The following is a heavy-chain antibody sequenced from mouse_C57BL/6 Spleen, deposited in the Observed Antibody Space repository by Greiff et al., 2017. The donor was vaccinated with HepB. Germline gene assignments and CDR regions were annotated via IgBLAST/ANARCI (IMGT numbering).Heavy chain of an antibody. CDR1: GYTFTSYD. CDR2: IYPRDGST. V-gene: IGHV1-85*01. Sequence: VQLQESGPELVKPGASVKLSCKASGYTFTSYDINWVKQRPGQGLEWIGWIYPRDGSTKYNEKFKGKTTLTVDTSSSTAYMELHSLTSEDSAVYFCAYDYDPYAMDYWGKGTSVTVSS. D-gene: IGHD2-4*01. CDR3: AYDYDPYAMDY. J-gene: IGHJ4*01.